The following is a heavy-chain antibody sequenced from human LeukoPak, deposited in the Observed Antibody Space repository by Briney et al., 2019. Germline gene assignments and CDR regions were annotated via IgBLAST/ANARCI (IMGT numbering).Heavy chain of an antibody. D-gene: IGHD6-13*01. Sequence: GGSLRLSCVVSGFTFNDFHMGWLCQAPGKGLEWISYITNSGSDIEYADSVKGRFTISWDNAKKSLYLEMNTLRAEDTAIYYCACPYRSRFDYWGQGTLVTVSS. CDR3: ACPYRSRFDY. CDR2: ITNSGSDI. V-gene: IGHV3-11*01. CDR1: GFTFNDFH. J-gene: IGHJ4*02.